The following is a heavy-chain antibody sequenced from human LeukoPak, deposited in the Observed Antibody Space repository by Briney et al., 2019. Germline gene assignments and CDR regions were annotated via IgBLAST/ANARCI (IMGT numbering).Heavy chain of an antibody. J-gene: IGHJ4*02. CDR2: IKSKTDGGTT. CDR1: GFTFSNAW. Sequence: PGGSLRLSCAASGFTFSNAWMSWVRQAPWKGREWVGRIKSKTDGGTTDYAAPVKGRFTISRDDSKNTLYLQMNSLKTEDTAVYYCTTDLSVSPEFDFDYWGQGTLVTASS. CDR3: TTDLSVSPEFDFDY. V-gene: IGHV3-15*01. D-gene: IGHD2-8*01.